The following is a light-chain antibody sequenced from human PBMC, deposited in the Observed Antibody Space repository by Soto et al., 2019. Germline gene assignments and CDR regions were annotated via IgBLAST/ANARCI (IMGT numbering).Light chain of an antibody. V-gene: IGKV1-39*01. CDR2: AAS. CDR1: QSISSD. Sequence: DIQMTQSPSSLSASVGDRVTITCRASQSISSDLNWYQQKPGKAPKVLIYAASSLQSWVPSRFSGSGSGTDFTLTISSLQPEDFASYYCQQSYSTLGTFGQGTKVDI. J-gene: IGKJ1*01. CDR3: QQSYSTLGT.